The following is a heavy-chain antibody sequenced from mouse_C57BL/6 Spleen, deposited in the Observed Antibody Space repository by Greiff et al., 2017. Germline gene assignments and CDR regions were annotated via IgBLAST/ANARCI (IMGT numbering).Heavy chain of an antibody. CDR1: GFSLTSYG. Sequence: VQLKQSGPGLVQPSQSLSITCTVSGFSLTSYGVHWVRQSPGKGLEWLGVIWSGGSTDYNAAFISRLSISKDNSKSQVFFKMNSLQADDTAIYYCARPTGTWAMDYWGQGTSVTVSS. CDR3: ARPTGTWAMDY. J-gene: IGHJ4*01. CDR2: IWSGGST. V-gene: IGHV2-2*01. D-gene: IGHD4-1*02.